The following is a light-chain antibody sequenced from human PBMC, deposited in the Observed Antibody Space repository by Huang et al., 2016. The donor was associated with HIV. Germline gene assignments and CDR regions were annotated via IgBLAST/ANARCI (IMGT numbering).Light chain of an antibody. CDR1: RSGSTN. CDR2: GSS. CDR3: HQYNNWLLS. V-gene: IGKV3-15*01. J-gene: IGKJ4*01. Sequence: EIVMTQSPATLSVSPGQRVTLSCRANRSGSTNLVWYQQRHGQAPRLLIYGSSTRAPGIPARFSGSGSGTDFSLTISSLQSEDFALYYCHQYNNWLLSFGGGTRV.